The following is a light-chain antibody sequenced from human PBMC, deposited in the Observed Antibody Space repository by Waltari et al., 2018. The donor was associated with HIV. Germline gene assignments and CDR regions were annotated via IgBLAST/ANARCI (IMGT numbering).Light chain of an antibody. V-gene: IGLV3-9*01. CDR1: NVGTKD. J-gene: IGLJ2*01. CDR3: QVWHYSVF. CDR2: NDV. Sequence: SYELTQPLSVSVALGQPARITCGGNNVGTKDVHWYQQESGQAPFLVIYNDVNRPSGIPVRFAAAKSRNTATLTISGAQAGDEADYYCQVWHYSVFFGGGTKLTVL.